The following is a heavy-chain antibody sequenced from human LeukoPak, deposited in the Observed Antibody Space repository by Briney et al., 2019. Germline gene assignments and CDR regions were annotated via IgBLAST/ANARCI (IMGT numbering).Heavy chain of an antibody. Sequence: GGSLRLSCAASGFTFSTYWMNWVRQAPEKGLEWVANIKHDGSEKYYVDSVKGRFTISRDNAKSSLYLQLNGLRAEDTAVYYCARDDGDYWGQGTLVTV. J-gene: IGHJ4*02. CDR1: GFTFSTYW. CDR2: IKHDGSEK. V-gene: IGHV3-7*04. CDR3: ARDDGDY.